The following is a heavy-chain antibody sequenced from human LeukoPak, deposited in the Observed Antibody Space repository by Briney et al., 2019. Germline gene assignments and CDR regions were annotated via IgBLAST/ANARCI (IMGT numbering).Heavy chain of an antibody. V-gene: IGHV1-46*01. CDR3: ASEGIAAAGTPNWFDP. CDR1: GYTFTSYY. CDR2: INPSGGST. J-gene: IGHJ5*02. Sequence: ASVKVSCKASGYTFTSYYIHWVRQAPGQGLEWMGIINPSGGSTSYAQKFQGRVTITADESTSTAYMELSSLRSEDTAVYYCASEGIAAAGTPNWFDPWGQGTLVTVSS. D-gene: IGHD6-13*01.